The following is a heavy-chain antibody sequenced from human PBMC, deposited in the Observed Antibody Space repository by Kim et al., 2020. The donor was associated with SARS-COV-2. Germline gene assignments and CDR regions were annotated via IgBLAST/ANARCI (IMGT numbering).Heavy chain of an antibody. Sequence: GGSLRLSCAASGFTFDDNAMHWVRQAPGKGLEWVSGISRKSGTIGYADSVKGRFNISRDNAKNYLYLQMNSLRVEDTALYYCEKDMEVTTFVLNDWGQGT. J-gene: IGHJ4*02. V-gene: IGHV3-9*01. CDR2: ISRKSGTI. CDR3: EKDMEVTTFVLND. CDR1: GFTFDDNA. D-gene: IGHD4-17*01.